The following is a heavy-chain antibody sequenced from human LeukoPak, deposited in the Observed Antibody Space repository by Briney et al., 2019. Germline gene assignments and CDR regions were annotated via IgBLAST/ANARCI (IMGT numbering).Heavy chain of an antibody. CDR1: GFIFSSYA. Sequence: GGSLRLSCAASGFIFSSYAMSWVRQAPGKGLKWVSTIGPVATTTYYADSVKGRFTISRDNSKNTLYLQLNSLRADDTAVYYCAHRGNYFDDWGQGTLVTVSS. V-gene: IGHV3-23*01. CDR2: IGPVATTT. D-gene: IGHD3-16*01. J-gene: IGHJ4*02. CDR3: AHRGNYFDD.